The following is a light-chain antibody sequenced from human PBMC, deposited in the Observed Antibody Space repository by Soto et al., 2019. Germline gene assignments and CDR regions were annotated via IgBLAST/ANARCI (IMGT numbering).Light chain of an antibody. CDR2: DVS. Sequence: QSALTQPASVSRSPGQSIAISCTGTSSDVGGYNYVSWYQQHPGKAPKLMIYDVSNRPSGVSNRFSGSKSGNTASLTISGLQAEDEAEYYCSSYTSTSTRVFGGGTKLTVL. CDR1: SSDVGGYNY. V-gene: IGLV2-14*01. J-gene: IGLJ3*02. CDR3: SSYTSTSTRV.